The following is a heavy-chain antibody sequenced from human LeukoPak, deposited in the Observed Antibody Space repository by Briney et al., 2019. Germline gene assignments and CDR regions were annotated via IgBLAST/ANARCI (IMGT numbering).Heavy chain of an antibody. J-gene: IGHJ3*02. CDR2: ISAHNGNT. CDR1: GYTFTSFD. V-gene: IGHV1-18*01. Sequence: ASVKVSCKASGYTFTSFDVSWVRQAPGQGLEWMGWISAHNGNTNYAQKFQGRVTLTTDTSTSTAYMELRSLRSDDTAVYYCARDGELYSGSKGLFDIWGQGTMVTVSS. D-gene: IGHD1-26*01. CDR3: ARDGELYSGSKGLFDI.